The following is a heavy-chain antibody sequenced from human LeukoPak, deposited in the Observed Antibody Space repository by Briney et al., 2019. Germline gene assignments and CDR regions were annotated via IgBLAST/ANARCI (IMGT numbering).Heavy chain of an antibody. CDR2: IKQDGSEE. CDR3: ARDGGFGP. D-gene: IGHD3-16*01. J-gene: IGHJ5*02. Sequence: GGSLRLSCAASGFIFKSYWMSWVRQAPGKGLEWVANIKQDGSEENYVDSVRGRFTISRDNAKKSLYLQMNSLRAEDTAVYYCARDGGFGPWGQGTLVTVSS. CDR1: GFIFKSYW. V-gene: IGHV3-7*01.